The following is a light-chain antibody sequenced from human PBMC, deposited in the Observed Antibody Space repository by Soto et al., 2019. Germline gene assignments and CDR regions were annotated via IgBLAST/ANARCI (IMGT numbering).Light chain of an antibody. V-gene: IGLV2-11*01. J-gene: IGLJ3*02. CDR3: RSYAGTSLWV. Sequence: QSVLTQPRSVSGSPGQSVTISCTGTSSDVGGYNYVSWYQQHPGKAPKLVIYDVSKRPSGVPDRFSGSKSGNTASLTISGLQAEDEADYYCRSYAGTSLWVFGGGTKLTVL. CDR1: SSDVGGYNY. CDR2: DVS.